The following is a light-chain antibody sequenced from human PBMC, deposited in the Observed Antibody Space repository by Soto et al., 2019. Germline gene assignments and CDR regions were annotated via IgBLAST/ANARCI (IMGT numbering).Light chain of an antibody. V-gene: IGKV1-12*01. J-gene: IGKJ3*01. CDR1: QGISSW. CDR3: HQSNSFPFT. Sequence: DIQMTQSPSSVSASVGDRVTITCRASQGISSWLAWYQQKPGKAPKLLIYAESSLQSGGPSRFCGSGSETDFTLAISSLQPEDFAPYYCHQSNSFPFTFGPGTKVDIK. CDR2: AES.